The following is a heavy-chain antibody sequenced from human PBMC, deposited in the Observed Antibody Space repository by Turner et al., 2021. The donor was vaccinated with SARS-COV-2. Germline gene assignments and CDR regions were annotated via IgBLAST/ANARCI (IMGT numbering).Heavy chain of an antibody. D-gene: IGHD6-19*01. CDR2: IYYSGST. CDR1: GGSISSYY. Sequence: QVQLQESGPGLVKPSETLSLTCTVSGGSISSYYWSWIRQPPGKGLEWIGYIYYSGSTNYNPSLKSRVTISVDTSKNQFSLKLGSVTAADTAVYYCARQSSGWYLPYFDYWGQGTLVTVSS. V-gene: IGHV4-59*08. CDR3: ARQSSGWYLPYFDY. J-gene: IGHJ4*02.